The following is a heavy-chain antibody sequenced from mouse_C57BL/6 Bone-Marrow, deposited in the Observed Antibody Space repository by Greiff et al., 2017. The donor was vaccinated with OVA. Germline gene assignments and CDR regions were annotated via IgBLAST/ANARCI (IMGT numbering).Heavy chain of an antibody. D-gene: IGHD4-1*02. CDR2: INYDGSST. J-gene: IGHJ4*01. Sequence: EVKLMESEGGLVQPGSSMKLSCTASGFTFSDYYMAWVRQVPEKGLEWVANINYDGSSTYYLDSLKSRFIISRDNAKNILYLQMSSLKSEDTATYYCARPNWGAMDYWGQGTSVTVSS. V-gene: IGHV5-16*01. CDR1: GFTFSDYY. CDR3: ARPNWGAMDY.